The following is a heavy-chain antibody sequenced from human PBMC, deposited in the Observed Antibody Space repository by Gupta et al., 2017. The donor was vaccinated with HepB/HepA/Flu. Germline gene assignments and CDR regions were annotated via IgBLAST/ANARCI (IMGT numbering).Heavy chain of an antibody. CDR1: GFTFSSYG. Sequence: QVQLVESGGGVVQPGRSLRLSCAASGFTFSSYGMHWVRQAPGKGLEWVAVISYDGSNKYYADSVKGRFTISRDNSKNTLYLQMNRLRAEDTAVYYCAKDVYCSSTSCPPGGWGQGTLVTVSS. CDR2: ISYDGSNK. V-gene: IGHV3-30*18. J-gene: IGHJ4*02. CDR3: AKDVYCSSTSCPPGG. D-gene: IGHD2-2*01.